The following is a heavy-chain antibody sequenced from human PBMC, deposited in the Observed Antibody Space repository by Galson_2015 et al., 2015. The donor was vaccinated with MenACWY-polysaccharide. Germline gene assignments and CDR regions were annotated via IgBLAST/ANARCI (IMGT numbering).Heavy chain of an antibody. Sequence: SLRLSCAASGFTFSSYAMSWVRQAPGKGLEWVSAISGSGGSTYYADSVKGRFTISRDNSKNTLYLQMNSLRAEDTAVYYCANLRARSHYYYDDGIYVGGQGTTVTVSS. CDR2: ISGSGGST. J-gene: IGHJ6*02. CDR1: GFTFSSYA. CDR3: ANLRARSHYYYDDGIYV. D-gene: IGHD3-9*01. V-gene: IGHV3-23*01.